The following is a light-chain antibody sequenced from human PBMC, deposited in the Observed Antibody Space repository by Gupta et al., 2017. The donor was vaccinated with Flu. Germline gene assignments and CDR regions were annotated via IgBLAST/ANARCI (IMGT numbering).Light chain of an antibody. Sequence: CSGDSLGNRFVSWYHQRPGQSPVLVIYQDMKRPSGIPERFSGSNSGNTATLTVSGTQPLDEGVFYCHTWDSTTGVFGGGTKLTVL. J-gene: IGLJ2*01. V-gene: IGLV3-1*01. CDR2: QDM. CDR1: SLGNRF. CDR3: HTWDSTTGV.